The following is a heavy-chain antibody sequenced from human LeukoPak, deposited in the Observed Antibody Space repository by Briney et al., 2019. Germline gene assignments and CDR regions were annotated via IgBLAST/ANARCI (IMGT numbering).Heavy chain of an antibody. V-gene: IGHV3-23*01. Sequence: GGSLRLSCEASGFTPSSHAMSWVRQAPGKGLEWVSGISGSGGSTYYADSVKGRFTISRDNSKNTLYLQMNSLRAEDTAVYYCARRSYYFDSSGYYSHFDYWGQGALVTVSS. J-gene: IGHJ4*02. D-gene: IGHD3-22*01. CDR2: ISGSGGST. CDR1: GFTPSSHA. CDR3: ARRSYYFDSSGYYSHFDY.